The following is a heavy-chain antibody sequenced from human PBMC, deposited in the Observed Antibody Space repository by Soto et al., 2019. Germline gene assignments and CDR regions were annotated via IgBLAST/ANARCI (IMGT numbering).Heavy chain of an antibody. Sequence: ASVKVSCKASGYTFTSYGISWVRQAPGQGLEWMGWISAYNGNTNYAQKLQGRVTMTTDTSTSTAYMELRSLRSDDTAVYYCARDGHIVVVPAAIAQFAPWGQGTLVTVSS. J-gene: IGHJ5*02. D-gene: IGHD2-2*01. V-gene: IGHV1-18*01. CDR1: GYTFTSYG. CDR3: ARDGHIVVVPAAIAQFAP. CDR2: ISAYNGNT.